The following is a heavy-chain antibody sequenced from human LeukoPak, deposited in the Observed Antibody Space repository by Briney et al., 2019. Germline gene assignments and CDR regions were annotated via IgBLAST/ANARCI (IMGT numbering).Heavy chain of an antibody. V-gene: IGHV4-39*01. J-gene: IGHJ1*01. CDR2: IYYSGST. CDR1: GGSISSSSYY. D-gene: IGHD5-12*01. CDR3: ARPIVAGAAEYFQH. Sequence: SETLSLTCTVSGGSISSSSYYWGWIRQPPGKGLEWIGSIYYSGSTYYNPSLKSRVTISVDTSKNQFSLKLSSVTAADTAVYYCARPIVAGAAEYFQHWGQGTLVTVSS.